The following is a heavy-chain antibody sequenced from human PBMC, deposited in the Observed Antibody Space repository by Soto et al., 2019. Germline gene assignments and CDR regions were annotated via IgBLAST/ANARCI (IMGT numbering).Heavy chain of an antibody. CDR1: GGSISSYY. J-gene: IGHJ6*02. CDR2: IYYSGST. V-gene: IGHV4-59*01. Sequence: SETLSLTCTASGGSISSYYWSWIRQPPGKGLEWIGYIYYSGSTNYNPSLKSRVTISVDTSKNQFSLKLSSVTAADTAVYYCARVKRELELPADYYYYGMDVWGQGTTVTVSS. D-gene: IGHD1-7*01. CDR3: ARVKRELELPADYYYYGMDV.